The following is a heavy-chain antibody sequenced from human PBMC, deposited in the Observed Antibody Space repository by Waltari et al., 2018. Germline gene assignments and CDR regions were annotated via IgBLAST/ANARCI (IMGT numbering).Heavy chain of an antibody. Sequence: QVQLVQSGAEVKKPGASVKVSCKASGYTFTGYYMHWVRQAPGQGLEWMGWLNPNSGGTNYAQKFQGRVTMTRDTSISTAYMELSRLRSDDTAVYYCARDSADIVLMVYAVVFDYWGQGTLVTVSS. V-gene: IGHV1-2*02. CDR2: LNPNSGGT. CDR1: GYTFTGYY. CDR3: ARDSADIVLMVYAVVFDY. D-gene: IGHD2-8*01. J-gene: IGHJ4*02.